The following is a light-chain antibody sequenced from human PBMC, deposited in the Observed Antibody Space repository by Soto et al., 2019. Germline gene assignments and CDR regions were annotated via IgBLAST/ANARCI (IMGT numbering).Light chain of an antibody. Sequence: EIVLTQSPATLSLSPGERATLSCRASQSVSSYLAWYQQKPGQAPRLLIYDASNRATGIPARFSGSESGTDFTLTISSLEPEDFAVYYCQHRSKWSLTFGGGTKVEIK. V-gene: IGKV3-11*01. J-gene: IGKJ4*01. CDR2: DAS. CDR3: QHRSKWSLT. CDR1: QSVSSY.